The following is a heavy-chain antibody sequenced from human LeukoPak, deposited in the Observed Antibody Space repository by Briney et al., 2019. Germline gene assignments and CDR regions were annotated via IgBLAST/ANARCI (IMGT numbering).Heavy chain of an antibody. CDR3: ARQGGITMIVVIITDDAFDI. CDR1: GGSISSSSYY. J-gene: IGHJ3*02. Sequence: SETLSLTCTVSGGSISSSSYYWGWIRQPPGKGLEWIGSIYCSGSTYYNPSLKSRVTISVDTSKNQFSLKLSSVTAADTAVYYCARQGGITMIVVIITDDAFDIWGQGTMVSVSS. D-gene: IGHD3-22*01. V-gene: IGHV4-39*01. CDR2: IYCSGST.